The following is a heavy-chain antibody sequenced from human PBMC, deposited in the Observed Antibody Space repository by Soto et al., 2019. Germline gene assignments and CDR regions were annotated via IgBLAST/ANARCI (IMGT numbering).Heavy chain of an antibody. CDR3: ARYPARDPAGHYYGMDV. Sequence: QLQLQESGPGLVKPSETLSLTCTVSGVSISSSSYYWGWIRQPPGKGLEWIGTVYYSGSTYYNPSLKSRVTISVDTSKNQISLKVSSVTAADTAVYYCARYPARDPAGHYYGMDVWGQGTTVTVSS. CDR1: GVSISSSSYY. CDR2: VYYSGST. V-gene: IGHV4-39*01. J-gene: IGHJ6*02.